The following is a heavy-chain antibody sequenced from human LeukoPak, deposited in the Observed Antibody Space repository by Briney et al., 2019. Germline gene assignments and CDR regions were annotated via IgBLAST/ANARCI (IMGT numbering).Heavy chain of an antibody. CDR1: GYTFTGYY. J-gene: IGHJ6*02. V-gene: IGHV1-2*02. Sequence: ASVKVSCKASGYTFTGYYMHWVRQAPGQGLEWMGWINPNSGGTNYAQKFQGRVTMTRDTSISTAYMELSRLRSDDTAVYYCARGDSSGYVPPHYYYYGMDVWGQGTTVTDSS. D-gene: IGHD3-22*01. CDR3: ARGDSSGYVPPHYYYYGMDV. CDR2: INPNSGGT.